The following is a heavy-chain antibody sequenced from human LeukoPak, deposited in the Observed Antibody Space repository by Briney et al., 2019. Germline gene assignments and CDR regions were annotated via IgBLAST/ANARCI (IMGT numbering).Heavy chain of an antibody. J-gene: IGHJ5*02. CDR2: IYYSGST. CDR1: GGSISSSSYY. V-gene: IGHV4-39*07. Sequence: PSETLSLTCTVSGGSISSSSYYWGWIRQPPGKGLEWIGSIYYSGSTYYNPSLKSRVTISVDTSKNQFSLKLSSVTAADTAVYYCARDLNYDFWSSLKVRRWFDPWGQGTLVTVSS. CDR3: ARDLNYDFWSSLKVRRWFDP. D-gene: IGHD3-3*01.